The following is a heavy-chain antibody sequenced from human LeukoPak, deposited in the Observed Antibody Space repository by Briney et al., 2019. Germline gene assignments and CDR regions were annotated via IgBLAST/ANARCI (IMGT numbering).Heavy chain of an antibody. CDR1: GFTFSSYS. CDR3: ARGTWGGYSYGLSYYYMDL. CDR2: ISSSSSNI. V-gene: IGHV3-48*01. J-gene: IGHJ6*03. Sequence: PGGSLRLSCAASGFTFSSYSMNWVRQAPGKGLEWVSYISSSSSNIYYADSVKGRFTISRDNAKNSLSLQMNSLGAEDMAVYYCARGTWGGYSYGLSYYYMDLWGRGTTVTVSS. D-gene: IGHD5-18*01.